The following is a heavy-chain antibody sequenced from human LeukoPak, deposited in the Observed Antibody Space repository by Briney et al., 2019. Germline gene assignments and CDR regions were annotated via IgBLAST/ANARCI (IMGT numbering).Heavy chain of an antibody. Sequence: PGGSLRLSCAASGFTFSSYAMSWVRQAPGKGLEWVSAISGSGGSTYYADSVKGRFTISRDNSKNTLYLQMNSLRAEDTAVYYCAKAHRGDRYCTNGVCLWISPDYMDVWGKGTTVAVSS. J-gene: IGHJ6*03. D-gene: IGHD2-8*01. V-gene: IGHV3-23*01. CDR1: GFTFSSYA. CDR2: ISGSGGST. CDR3: AKAHRGDRYCTNGVCLWISPDYMDV.